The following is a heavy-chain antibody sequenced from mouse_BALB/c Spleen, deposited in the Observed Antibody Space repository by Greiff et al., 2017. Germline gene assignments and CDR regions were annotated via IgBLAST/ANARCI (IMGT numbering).Heavy chain of an antibody. CDR2: ISPGNGDI. CDR1: GFNIKDTY. Sequence: QVQLQQSGAELVKPGASVKLSCTASGFNIKDTYMHWVKQKPEQGLEWIGYISPGNGDIKYNEKFKGKATLTADKSSSTAYMQLNSLTSEDSAVYFCTGYDVGFAYWGQGTLVTVSA. D-gene: IGHD2-2*01. J-gene: IGHJ3*01. CDR3: TGYDVGFAY. V-gene: IGHV1S53*02.